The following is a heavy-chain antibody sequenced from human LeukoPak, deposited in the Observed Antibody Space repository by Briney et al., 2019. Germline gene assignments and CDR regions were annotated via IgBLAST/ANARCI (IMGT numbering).Heavy chain of an antibody. Sequence: ASVKVSCMASGYTFTGYYMHWVRQAPGQGLEWIGRINPNSGGTNYAQKFQGRVTMNRDTSISTAYMELSRLRSDDTAVYYCARESTAGSSWLYYWGQGTLVTVSS. CDR3: ARESTAGSSWLYY. J-gene: IGHJ4*02. CDR2: INPNSGGT. CDR1: GYTFTGYY. D-gene: IGHD6-13*01. V-gene: IGHV1-2*06.